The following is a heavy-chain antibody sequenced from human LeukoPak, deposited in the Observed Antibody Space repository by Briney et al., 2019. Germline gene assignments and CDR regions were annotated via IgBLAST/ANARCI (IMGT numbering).Heavy chain of an antibody. Sequence: GASVKVSCKASGYTFTTYGISWVRQAPGQGLEWMGWISAYNGYTNYAQKLRGRVTMTTETSTSTAYMELRSLRSDDTAVYYCARGLAAPPFDYWGQGTLVTVSS. V-gene: IGHV1-18*01. CDR2: ISAYNGYT. D-gene: IGHD6-6*01. J-gene: IGHJ4*02. CDR1: GYTFTTYG. CDR3: ARGLAAPPFDY.